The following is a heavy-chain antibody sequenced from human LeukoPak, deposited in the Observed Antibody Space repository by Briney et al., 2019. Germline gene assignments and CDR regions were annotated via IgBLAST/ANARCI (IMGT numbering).Heavy chain of an antibody. J-gene: IGHJ4*02. CDR1: GFTFSNYW. D-gene: IGHD3-3*01. CDR3: VKQAFSGESGIAY. V-gene: IGHV3-74*01. Sequence: GGSLRLSCAASGFTFSNYWMHWVRQAPGKGLEWVSRINPDGSDSYYADSVKGRFTMSRDNAKNTVYLQMDSLRAEDTALFYCVKQAFSGESGIAYWGRGTLVTVSS. CDR2: INPDGSDS.